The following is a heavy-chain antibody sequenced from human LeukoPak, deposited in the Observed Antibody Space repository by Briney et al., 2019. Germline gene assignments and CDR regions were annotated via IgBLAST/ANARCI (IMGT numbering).Heavy chain of an antibody. J-gene: IGHJ4*02. CDR1: GFTVSSFW. V-gene: IGHV3-74*01. CDR2: LNSDGSNT. CDR3: AREEWSGNYYHHY. D-gene: IGHD1-26*01. Sequence: GGSLRLSGAASGFTVSSFWMHWARQAPGQGPVWVLRLNSDGSNTSQADSVKGRFTIYRYNATDTVYLQRVRSSAADTDVYSCAREEWSGNYYHHYWGQGTLVTVPS.